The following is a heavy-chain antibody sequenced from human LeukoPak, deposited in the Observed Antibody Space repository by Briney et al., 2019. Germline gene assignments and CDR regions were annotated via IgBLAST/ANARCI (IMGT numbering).Heavy chain of an antibody. CDR3: ARLRDAFDI. J-gene: IGHJ3*02. CDR1: GGSLSSSSYY. Sequence: PSETVSLTCTVSGGSLSSSSYYWGWIRQPPGKGLEGFGSIYYSGSTYYNPSLKSRVTISVDTSKNQFSLKLSSVTAADTAVYYCARLRDAFDIWGQGTMVTVSS. V-gene: IGHV4-39*01. CDR2: IYYSGST.